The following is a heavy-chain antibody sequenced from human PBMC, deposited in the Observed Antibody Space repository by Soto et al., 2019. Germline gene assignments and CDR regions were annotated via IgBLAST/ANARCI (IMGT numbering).Heavy chain of an antibody. CDR1: GFTFSSFG. Sequence: GGSLRLSCAASGFTFSSFGIHWVRQAPGKGLEWVAVISYDGTKKYYSDSVKGRFTISRDNSKNTLYLQMNSLRPEDTAVYYCAKVGRAAGTDLWGRGTLVTVSS. CDR2: ISYDGTKK. J-gene: IGHJ2*01. CDR3: AKVGRAAGTDL. V-gene: IGHV3-30*18. D-gene: IGHD6-13*01.